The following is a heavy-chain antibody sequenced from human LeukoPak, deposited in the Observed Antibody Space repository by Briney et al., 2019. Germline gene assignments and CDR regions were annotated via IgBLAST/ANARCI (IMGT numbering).Heavy chain of an antibody. CDR2: IYPGDSDT. D-gene: IGHD4-23*01. Sequence: VESLKISCKGSGYSFTSYWIGWVRQMPGKVLGWMGIIYPGDSDTRYSPSFQGQVTVSADKSISTAYLQWSSLKASDTAMYYCASSDYGGLFDYWGQGTLVTVSS. V-gene: IGHV5-51*01. CDR3: ASSDYGGLFDY. J-gene: IGHJ4*02. CDR1: GYSFTSYW.